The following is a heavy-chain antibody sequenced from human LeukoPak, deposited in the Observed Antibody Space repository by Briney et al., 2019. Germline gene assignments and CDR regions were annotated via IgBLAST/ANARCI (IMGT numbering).Heavy chain of an antibody. J-gene: IGHJ4*02. CDR3: ARLDSSGYYDDY. CDR1: GFTFSSYA. CDR2: ISGSGGST. V-gene: IGHV3-23*01. D-gene: IGHD3-22*01. Sequence: GGSLRLSCAASGFTFSSYAMNWVRQAPGKGLEWVSAISGSGGSTYYADSVKGRFTISRDNAKNSLYLQTNSLRAEDTAVYYCARLDSSGYYDDYWGQGTLVTVSS.